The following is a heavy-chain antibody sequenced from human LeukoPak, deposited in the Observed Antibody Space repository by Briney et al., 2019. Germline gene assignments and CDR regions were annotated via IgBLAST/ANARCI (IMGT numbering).Heavy chain of an antibody. Sequence: PGGSLRLSCAASGFTVSSSCMSWVRQAPGKGLEWVSVIYSGGSTYYADSVKGRFTISRDSSKNTLYLQMNSLRAEDTAVYYCARSPGMDVWGQGTTVTVSS. J-gene: IGHJ6*02. CDR1: GFTVSSSC. CDR3: ARSPGMDV. V-gene: IGHV3-66*01. CDR2: IYSGGST.